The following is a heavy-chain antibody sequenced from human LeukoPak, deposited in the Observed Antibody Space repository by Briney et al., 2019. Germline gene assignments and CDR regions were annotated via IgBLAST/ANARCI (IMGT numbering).Heavy chain of an antibody. V-gene: IGHV3-66*01. J-gene: IGHJ1*01. D-gene: IGHD3-10*01. CDR3: ARDTDYYGSGRHGYFDH. CDR1: GFTVSSNY. Sequence: PAGYLRLSCAASGFTVSSNYMSWVRQAPGKGLEWVSLIYSGGSTYSADSVKGRFTISRDNSKNTLHLQMNSLRAEDTAVYYCARDTDYYGSGRHGYFDHWGQGTLVTVSS. CDR2: IYSGGST.